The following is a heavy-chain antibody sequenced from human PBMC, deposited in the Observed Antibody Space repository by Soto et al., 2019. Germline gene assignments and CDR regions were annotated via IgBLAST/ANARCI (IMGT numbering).Heavy chain of an antibody. CDR2: IYPGDSDT. CDR1: GYSFGNYW. V-gene: IGHV5-51*01. Sequence: PGESLKISCKGSGYSFGNYWIGWVRQMPGKGLEWMGIIYPGDSDTRYSPYFESQVTISADKSITNAYLQWSSLKASDTAMYYCARPSYSSSRYYGMDVWGQGTTVTVSS. J-gene: IGHJ6*02. CDR3: ARPSYSSSRYYGMDV. D-gene: IGHD6-6*01.